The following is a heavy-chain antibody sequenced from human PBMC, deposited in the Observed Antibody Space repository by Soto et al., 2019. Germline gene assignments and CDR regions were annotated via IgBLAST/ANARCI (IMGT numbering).Heavy chain of an antibody. J-gene: IGHJ4*02. D-gene: IGHD5-12*01. V-gene: IGHV1-69*06. CDR1: GGTFSTYV. CDR3: ERVHGYNAPFDS. CDR2: IVPIFGTA. Sequence: QVELVQSGAEVKKPGSSVKVSCKASGGTFSTYVISWVRQAPGQGLEWMGGIVPIFGTANYAQKFHGRVTITANKSTNTAYMELSSLRSEDTAVYFCERVHGYNAPFDSWGQGTLVTVSS.